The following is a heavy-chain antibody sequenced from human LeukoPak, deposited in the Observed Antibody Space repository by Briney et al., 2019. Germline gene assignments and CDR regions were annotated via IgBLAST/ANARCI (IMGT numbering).Heavy chain of an antibody. CDR1: GYTFTSYA. Sequence: ASVKVSCKASGYTFTSYAMHWVRQAPGQRLEWMGWINAGNGNTKYSQEFQGRVTMTTDTSTSTAYMELRSLRSDDTAVYYCARDWGNSWPDAFDIWGQGTMVTVSS. CDR3: ARDWGNSWPDAFDI. D-gene: IGHD6-13*01. J-gene: IGHJ3*02. CDR2: INAGNGNT. V-gene: IGHV1-3*01.